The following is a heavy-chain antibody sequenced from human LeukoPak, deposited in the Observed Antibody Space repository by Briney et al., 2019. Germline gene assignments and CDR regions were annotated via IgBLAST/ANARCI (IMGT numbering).Heavy chain of an antibody. D-gene: IGHD6-6*01. Sequence: GGSLRLSCVASGFSFSTYNMYWVRQAAGRGLEWVSALGTNGDAYYLGSVRGRFTISRENVKNSLYLQMNSLGVEDTAVYYCAREWRGIASHFHGMDVWGQGTTVTVSS. J-gene: IGHJ6*02. CDR1: GFSFSTYN. CDR3: AREWRGIASHFHGMDV. CDR2: LGTNGDA. V-gene: IGHV3-13*01.